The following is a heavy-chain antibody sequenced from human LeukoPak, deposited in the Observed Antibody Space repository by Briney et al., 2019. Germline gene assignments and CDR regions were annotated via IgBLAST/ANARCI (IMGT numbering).Heavy chain of an antibody. J-gene: IGHJ5*02. D-gene: IGHD2-2*01. CDR3: SRGQVPAARGYNWFDP. CDR2: INARGDT. Sequence: KPSETLSLTCAVDCWSFNDYYWNWVRQPPGKGLEWIGEINARGDTNYNPSLKSRVTISVDSSKNQFSLTLTSMIAADTAIYYCSRGQVPAARGYNWFDPWGQGTLVTVSS. V-gene: IGHV4-34*01. CDR1: CWSFNDYY.